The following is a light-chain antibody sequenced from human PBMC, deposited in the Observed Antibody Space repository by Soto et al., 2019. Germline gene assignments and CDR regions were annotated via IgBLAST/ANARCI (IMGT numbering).Light chain of an antibody. CDR2: DTS. CDR1: SGAVTSGYC. CDR3: LLYYGGALV. V-gene: IGLV7-43*01. Sequence: QAVVTQEPSLTVSPGGRVTLTCASSSGAVTSGYCPNWFQQKPGQAPRSLIYDTSDKHSWTPVRFSGSLLGGKAALTLSGVQPEDEAEYYCLLYYGGALVFGGGTKLTVL. J-gene: IGLJ2*01.